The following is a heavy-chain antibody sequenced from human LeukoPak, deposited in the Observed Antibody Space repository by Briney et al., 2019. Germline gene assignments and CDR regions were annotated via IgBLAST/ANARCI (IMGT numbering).Heavy chain of an antibody. J-gene: IGHJ6*02. V-gene: IGHV1-69*13. CDR3: ASRAYYYYYGMDV. D-gene: IGHD3-10*01. Sequence: GASVKVSCKASGGSFSSFAISWVRQAPGQGLEWMGGIIPIFGTANYAQKFQGRVTITADESTSTAYMELSSLRSEDTAVYYCASRAYYYYYGMDVWGQGTTVTVSS. CDR1: GGSFSSFA. CDR2: IIPIFGTA.